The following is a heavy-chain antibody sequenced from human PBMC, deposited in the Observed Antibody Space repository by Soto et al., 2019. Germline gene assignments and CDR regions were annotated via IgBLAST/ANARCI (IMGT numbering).Heavy chain of an antibody. D-gene: IGHD2-2*01. CDR1: GGSISSGGYY. CDR3: ARGGYCSSTSCSDDAFDI. CDR2: IYYSGST. J-gene: IGHJ3*02. Sequence: QVQLQESGPGLVKPSQTLSLTCTVSGGSISSGGYYWSWIRQHPGKGLEWIGYIYYSGSTYYNPSIKSRVTISVDTSKNQFSLKLSSVTAADTAVYYCARGGYCSSTSCSDDAFDIWGQGTMVTVSS. V-gene: IGHV4-31*03.